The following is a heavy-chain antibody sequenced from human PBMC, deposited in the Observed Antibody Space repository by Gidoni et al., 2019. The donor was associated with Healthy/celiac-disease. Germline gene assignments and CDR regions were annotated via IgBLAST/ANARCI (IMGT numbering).Heavy chain of an antibody. CDR1: GFTFGDYA. CDR3: TREGLIVVVPSTQYYYYYYMDV. J-gene: IGHJ6*03. V-gene: IGHV3-49*05. Sequence: EVQLVESGGGLVKPGRSLRLSCTASGFTFGDYAMSWFRQAPGKGLEWVGFIRSKAYGGTTEYAASVKGRFTISRDDSKSIAYLQMNSLKTEDTAVYYCTREGLIVVVPSTQYYYYYYMDVWGKGTTVTVSS. D-gene: IGHD3-22*01. CDR2: IRSKAYGGTT.